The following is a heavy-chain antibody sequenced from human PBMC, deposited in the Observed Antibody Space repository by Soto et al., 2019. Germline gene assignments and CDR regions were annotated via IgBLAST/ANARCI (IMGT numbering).Heavy chain of an antibody. Sequence: GWSLRLSCAAAGFTFSSYGMHWVRQAPGKGLEWVAVISYDGSNKYYADSVKGRFTISRDNSKNTLYLQMNNLRAEDTAVYYCASEATLRYFDWSPPGDRGYMDVWGKGTTVTVSS. D-gene: IGHD3-9*01. CDR3: ASEATLRYFDWSPPGDRGYMDV. CDR2: ISYDGSNK. V-gene: IGHV3-30*03. CDR1: GFTFSSYG. J-gene: IGHJ6*03.